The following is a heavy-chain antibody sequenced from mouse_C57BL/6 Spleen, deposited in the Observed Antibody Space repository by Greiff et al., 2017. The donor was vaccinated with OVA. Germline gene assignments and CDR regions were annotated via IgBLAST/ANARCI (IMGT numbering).Heavy chain of an antibody. CDR1: GYTFTSYG. D-gene: IGHD4-1*01. CDR2: IYPRSGNT. Sequence: VQLQQSGAELARPGASVKLSCKASGYTFTSYGISWVKQRPGQGLEWIGVIYPRSGNTYYNEKFKGKATLTADKSSSTAYMELRSLTSEDSAVSCCARNWNDYWGQGTTLTVSS. V-gene: IGHV1-81*01. CDR3: ARNWNDY. J-gene: IGHJ2*01.